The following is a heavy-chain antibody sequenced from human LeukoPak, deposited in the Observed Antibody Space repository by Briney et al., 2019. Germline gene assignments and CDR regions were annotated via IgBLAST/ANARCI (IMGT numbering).Heavy chain of an antibody. V-gene: IGHV3-30*04. D-gene: IGHD6-13*01. CDR2: ISSDGRNK. CDR3: ARDPGIGSADYYYDY. Sequence: GGSLRHSCAASGFTFSTYAMHWVRQAPGKGLQWVAVISSDGRNKHNADSVKGRFTVSRDNSKSTLYLQMNSLRPDDTAVYYCARDPGIGSADYYYDYWGQGTLVTVSS. J-gene: IGHJ4*02. CDR1: GFTFSTYA.